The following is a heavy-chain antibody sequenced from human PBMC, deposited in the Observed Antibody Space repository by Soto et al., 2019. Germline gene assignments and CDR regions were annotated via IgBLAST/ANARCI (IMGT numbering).Heavy chain of an antibody. CDR1: GFSFSNGW. CDR3: STDEWE. J-gene: IGHJ4*02. D-gene: IGHD1-26*01. CDR2: NKSKIHGGTT. Sequence: EVQLVESGGGLVKPGGSLRLSCAASGFSFSNGWMSWVRQAAGKGLEWVGRNKSKIHGGTTDYAAHVKGRFTISRDDSKNTLYLQMHSLQTEDTAVYYCSTDEWEWGQGTLVTVSS. V-gene: IGHV3-15*05.